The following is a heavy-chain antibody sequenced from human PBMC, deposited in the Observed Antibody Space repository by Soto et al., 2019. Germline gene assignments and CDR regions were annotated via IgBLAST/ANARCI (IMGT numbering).Heavy chain of an antibody. D-gene: IGHD3-9*01. CDR2: IFSDNER. CDR1: GFSLTTGKMG. CDR3: ARMKVDSYQFYYAMDV. J-gene: IGHJ6*02. Sequence: SGPTLVNPTETLTLTCTVPGFSLTTGKMGVSWIRQPPGKALEWLAHIFSDNERSYSTSLQGRLTISKDTSGSQVVLSMTNVDPVDTATYYCARMKVDSYQFYYAMDVWGQGTTVTVSS. V-gene: IGHV2-26*01.